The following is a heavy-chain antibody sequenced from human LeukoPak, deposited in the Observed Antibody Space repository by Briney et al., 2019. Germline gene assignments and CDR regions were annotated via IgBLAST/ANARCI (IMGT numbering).Heavy chain of an antibody. CDR3: ASDQVSGVFGY. CDR2: ISPDGSYT. V-gene: IGHV3-11*05. D-gene: IGHD5/OR15-5a*01. CDR1: GFIFSDFY. Sequence: GGSLRLSCAGSGFIFSDFYINWIRQSPGKGLEWLAYISPDGSYTTYGDSVKGRFVISRDNAKNSVSLQINSLRVEDTALYFCASDQVSGVFGYWGRGARVTVS. J-gene: IGHJ4*02.